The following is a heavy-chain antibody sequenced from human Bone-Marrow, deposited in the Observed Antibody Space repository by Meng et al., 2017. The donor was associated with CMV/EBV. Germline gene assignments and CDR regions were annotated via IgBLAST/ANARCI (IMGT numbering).Heavy chain of an antibody. D-gene: IGHD3-16*01. CDR1: GFTFSNAW. V-gene: IGHV3-21*01. Sequence: GESLKISCAASGFTFSNAWMNWVRQAPGKGLEWVSSISSSSSYIYYADSVKGRFTISRDNAKNSLYLQMNSLRAEDTAVYYCARDWDYYGMDVWGQGTTVTVSS. J-gene: IGHJ6*02. CDR3: ARDWDYYGMDV. CDR2: ISSSSSYI.